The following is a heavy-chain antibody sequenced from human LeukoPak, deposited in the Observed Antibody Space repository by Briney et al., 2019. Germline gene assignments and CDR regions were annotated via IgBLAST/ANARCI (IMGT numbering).Heavy chain of an antibody. CDR2: IYYSGST. J-gene: IGHJ4*02. V-gene: IGHV4-59*01. CDR1: GGSISSYY. Sequence: SETLSLTCTVSGGSISSYYWSWIRQPPGKGLEWIGYIYYSGSTNYSPSLKSRVTISVDTSKNQFSLKLSSVTAADTAVYYCARVTSGYPYYFDYWGQGTLVTVSS. D-gene: IGHD3-3*01. CDR3: ARVTSGYPYYFDY.